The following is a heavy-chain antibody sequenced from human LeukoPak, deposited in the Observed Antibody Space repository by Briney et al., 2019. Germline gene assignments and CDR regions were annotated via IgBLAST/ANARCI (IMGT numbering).Heavy chain of an antibody. CDR2: ISLDGSNK. CDR3: ARFYGDYPDY. D-gene: IGHD4-17*01. J-gene: IGHJ4*02. Sequence: GGSLRLSCEASGFTFSSYAIHWVRQAPGKGLEWVAVISLDGSNKYYADSVKGRFIISRDNSKNTLYLQMNSLRVEDTAVYYCARFYGDYPDYWGQGTLVTVSS. V-gene: IGHV3-30*04. CDR1: GFTFSSYA.